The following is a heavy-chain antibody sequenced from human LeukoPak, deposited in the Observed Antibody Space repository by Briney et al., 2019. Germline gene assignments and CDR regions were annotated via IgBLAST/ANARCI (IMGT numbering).Heavy chain of an antibody. CDR3: MRGQLLRLEYFFDY. Sequence: GGSLRHSCAASGFTFSNNEMSWVRQAPGKGLEWVSYISSGGSTIYYADSVKGRFTISSDNAKNSLYPQMNSLRAEDTAVYYCMRGQLLRLEYFFDYWGQGTLVTVSS. V-gene: IGHV3-48*03. J-gene: IGHJ4*02. CDR1: GFTFSNNE. D-gene: IGHD2-21*01. CDR2: ISSGGSTI.